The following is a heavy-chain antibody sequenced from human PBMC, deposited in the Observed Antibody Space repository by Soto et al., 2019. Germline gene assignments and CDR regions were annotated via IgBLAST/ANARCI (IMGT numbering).Heavy chain of an antibody. V-gene: IGHV3-7*01. CDR2: IKQDGSEK. CDR3: ARDDSSGYYPTFDY. D-gene: IGHD3-22*01. CDR1: GFTFSSYW. Sequence: PGGSLRLSCAASGFTFSSYWMGWVRPAPGKGLEWVANIKQDGSEKYYVDSVKGRFTISRDNAKNSLYLQMNSLRAEDTAVYYCARDDSSGYYPTFDYWGQGTLVTVSS. J-gene: IGHJ4*02.